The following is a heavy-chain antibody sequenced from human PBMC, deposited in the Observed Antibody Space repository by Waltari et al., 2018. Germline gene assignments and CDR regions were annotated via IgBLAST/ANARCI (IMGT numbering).Heavy chain of an antibody. CDR2: INHSGST. Sequence: QVQLQQWGAGLLKPSETLSLTCAVYGGSFGGYYWSWIRTTPGKGLEWIGEINHSGSTNYNPSLKSRVTISVDTSKNQFSLKLSSVTAADTAVYYCARAPGYYDSSGFIDYWGQGTLVTVSS. CDR1: GGSFGGYY. J-gene: IGHJ4*02. V-gene: IGHV4-34*01. CDR3: ARAPGYYDSSGFIDY. D-gene: IGHD3-22*01.